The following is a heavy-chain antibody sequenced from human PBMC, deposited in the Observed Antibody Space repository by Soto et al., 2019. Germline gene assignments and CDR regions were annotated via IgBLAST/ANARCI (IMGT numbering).Heavy chain of an antibody. CDR3: ARENSRISPRLFQH. CDR2: ISPAGTNQ. Sequence: GGSLRLSCVASGFIFSDYAMHWARQAPGTGLEWVALISPAGTNQYYADSAKGRFTISRDNSKNTLYLQMNSLRPEDTGLYYCARENSRISPRLFQHWGHGTLVTVS. V-gene: IGHV3-30-3*01. D-gene: IGHD6-6*01. J-gene: IGHJ1*01. CDR1: GFIFSDYA.